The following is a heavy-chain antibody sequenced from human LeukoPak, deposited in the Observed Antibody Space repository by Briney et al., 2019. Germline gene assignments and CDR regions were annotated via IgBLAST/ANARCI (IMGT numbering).Heavy chain of an antibody. J-gene: IGHJ4*02. Sequence: GGSLRLSCAASGFTFSSYAMHWVRQAPGKGLEWVAVISYDGSNKYYADSVKGRFTISRDNSKNTLYLQMNSLRAEDTAVYYCARVPWGIAVAAQLDYWGQGTLVTVSS. CDR2: ISYDGSNK. V-gene: IGHV3-30-3*01. D-gene: IGHD6-19*01. CDR1: GFTFSSYA. CDR3: ARVPWGIAVAAQLDY.